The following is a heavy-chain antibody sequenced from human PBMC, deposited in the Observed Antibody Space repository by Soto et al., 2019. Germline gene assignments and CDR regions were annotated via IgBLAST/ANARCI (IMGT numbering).Heavy chain of an antibody. J-gene: IGHJ4*02. CDR2: IYHSGST. CDR3: ARDQDVFDY. Sequence: SETLSLTCAVSGGSISSGGYSWSWIRQPPGKGLEWIGYIYHSGSTYYNPSLKSRVTISVDRSKNQFSLKLSSVTAADTAVYYCARDQDVFDYWGQGSLVIVSS. V-gene: IGHV4-30-2*01. CDR1: GGSISSGGYS.